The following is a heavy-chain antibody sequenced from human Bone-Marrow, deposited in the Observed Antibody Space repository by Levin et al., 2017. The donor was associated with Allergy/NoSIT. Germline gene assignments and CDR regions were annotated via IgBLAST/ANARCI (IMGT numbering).Heavy chain of an antibody. Sequence: GGSLRLSCKSSGYSFSSYWIGWVRQMPGKGLEWMGIIYPGDSDTRYSQSFPGQVTISVDKTISTAYLQWSSLKASDTAMYYCARVGAVAGTSADYWGQGTLVTVSS. CDR1: GYSFSSYW. CDR3: ARVGAVAGTSADY. V-gene: IGHV5-51*01. D-gene: IGHD6-19*01. CDR2: IYPGDSDT. J-gene: IGHJ4*02.